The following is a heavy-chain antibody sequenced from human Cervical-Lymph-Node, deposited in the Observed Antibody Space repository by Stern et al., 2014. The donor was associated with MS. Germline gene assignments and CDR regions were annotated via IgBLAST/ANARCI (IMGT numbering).Heavy chain of an antibody. J-gene: IGHJ4*02. Sequence: QVQLVESGAEVKKPGASVKVSCKASGYTFISYAISWVRQAPGQGLEWMGWISAYNNNADYAQKLQGRVTMTIDTSTSTAYMELRTLRSDDTAVYYCARVGYFESREGDYWGQGTLVTVSS. D-gene: IGHD3-9*01. CDR2: ISAYNNNA. CDR1: GYTFISYA. V-gene: IGHV1-18*01. CDR3: ARVGYFESREGDY.